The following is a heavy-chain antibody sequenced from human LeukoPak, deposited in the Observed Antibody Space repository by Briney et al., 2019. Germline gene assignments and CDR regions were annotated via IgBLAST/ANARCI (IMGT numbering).Heavy chain of an antibody. Sequence: GASVKVSCKASGYTFTSYDINWVRQATGQGLEWMGWMNPNSGNTGYAQKFQGRVTITRNTSISTAYMELSSLRSEDTAVYYCARDLGDTYGSVGDFDYWGQGTLVTVSS. CDR1: GYTFTSYD. CDR2: MNPNSGNT. D-gene: IGHD3-10*01. J-gene: IGHJ4*02. V-gene: IGHV1-8*03. CDR3: ARDLGDTYGSVGDFDY.